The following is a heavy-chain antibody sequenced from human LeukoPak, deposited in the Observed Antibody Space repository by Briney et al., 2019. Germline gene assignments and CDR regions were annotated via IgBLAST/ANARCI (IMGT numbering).Heavy chain of an antibody. CDR1: GGSISSGDYY. CDR2: IYYSGST. V-gene: IGHV4-30-4*01. Sequence: SETLSLTCTVSGGSISSGDYYWSWIRQPPGKGLEWIGYIYYSGSTYYNPSLKSRVTISVDTSKNQFSLKLSSVTAADTAVCYCAREPWGYGSGGDYWGQGTLVTVSS. J-gene: IGHJ4*02. D-gene: IGHD3-10*01. CDR3: AREPWGYGSGGDY.